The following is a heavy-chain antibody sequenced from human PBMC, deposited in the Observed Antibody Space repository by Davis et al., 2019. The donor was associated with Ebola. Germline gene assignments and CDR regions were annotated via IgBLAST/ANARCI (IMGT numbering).Heavy chain of an antibody. D-gene: IGHD2-8*01. CDR3: AREGTNSQGRGLDV. Sequence: SETLSLTCTVSGDSISSGSYYWSWIRQPAGKGLEWIGHIYTSGSTNYNPSLKSRLTTSVDTSRNQFSLSLTSATAADTAIYYCAREGTNSQGRGLDVWGQGTTVTVTS. CDR1: GDSISSGSYY. V-gene: IGHV4-61*09. J-gene: IGHJ6*02. CDR2: IYTSGST.